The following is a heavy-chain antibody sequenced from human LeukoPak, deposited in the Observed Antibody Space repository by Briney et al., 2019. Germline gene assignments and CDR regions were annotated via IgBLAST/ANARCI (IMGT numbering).Heavy chain of an antibody. CDR2: ISWNSGSI. D-gene: IGHD6-13*01. J-gene: IGHJ4*02. CDR1: GFTFDDYA. Sequence: GGSLRLSCAASGFTFDDYAMHWVRQAPGKGLEWVSGISWNSGSIGYADSVKGRFTISRDNAKNSLYLQMNSLRAEDTAVYYCARGGIAAAADYWGQGTLVTVSS. CDR3: ARGGIAAAADY. V-gene: IGHV3-9*01.